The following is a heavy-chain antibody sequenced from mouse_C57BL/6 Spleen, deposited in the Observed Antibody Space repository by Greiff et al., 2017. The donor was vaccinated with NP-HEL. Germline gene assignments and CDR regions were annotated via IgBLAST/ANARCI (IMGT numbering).Heavy chain of an antibody. J-gene: IGHJ4*01. CDR3: ARKKGELYYAMDY. CDR1: GFSLTSYA. V-gene: IGHV2-9-1*01. D-gene: IGHD4-1*01. CDR2: IWTGGGT. Sequence: VKVVESGPGLVAPSQSLSITCTVSGFSLTSYAISWVRQPPGKGLEWLGVIWTGGGTNYNSALKSRLSISKDNSKSQVFLKMNSLQTDDTARYYCARKKGELYYAMDYWGQGTSVTVSS.